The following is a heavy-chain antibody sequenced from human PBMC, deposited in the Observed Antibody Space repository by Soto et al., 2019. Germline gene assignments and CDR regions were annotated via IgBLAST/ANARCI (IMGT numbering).Heavy chain of an antibody. CDR1: GGSISSGGYY. D-gene: IGHD2-2*01. CDR2: IYYSGST. J-gene: IGHJ3*02. CDR3: ARVVLVPAATSLGQLEDAFDI. Sequence: QVQLQESGPGLVKPSQTLSLTCTVSGGSISSGGYYWSWIRQHPGKGLEWIGYIYYSGSTYYNPSLKSRVTISVDTSKNQFSLKLSSVTAADTAVYYCARVVLVPAATSLGQLEDAFDIWGQGTMVTVSS. V-gene: IGHV4-31*03.